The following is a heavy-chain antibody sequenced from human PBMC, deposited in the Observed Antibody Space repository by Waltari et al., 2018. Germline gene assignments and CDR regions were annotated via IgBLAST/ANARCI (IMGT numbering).Heavy chain of an antibody. V-gene: IGHV3-23*01. CDR1: GSSFSIYG. CDR3: AQGLWYFDY. CDR2: INSGDST. J-gene: IGHJ4*02. D-gene: IGHD2-21*01. Sequence: EVQLLESGGGLVQPGGSLSLSGAASGSSFSIYGLSWVRQAPGKGLEWVSGINSGDSTNYADSVKGRFTISRDNSKNTLYLHMNSLRAEDTAVYYCAQGLWYFDYWGQGTLVTVSS.